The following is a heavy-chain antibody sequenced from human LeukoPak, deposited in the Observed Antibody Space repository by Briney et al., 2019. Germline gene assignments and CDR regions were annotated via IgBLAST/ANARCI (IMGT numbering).Heavy chain of an antibody. CDR1: GGSITNYY. V-gene: IGHV4-4*07. Sequence: PSETLSLTCTVSGGSITNYYWSWIRQPAGKGLEWIGRIYTSGSTNYNPSLKSRVTMSVDTSKNQFSLKLSSVTAADTAVYYCAREYCSGGSCYPDNAFDIWGQGTMVTVSS. D-gene: IGHD2-15*01. CDR2: IYTSGST. CDR3: AREYCSGGSCYPDNAFDI. J-gene: IGHJ3*02.